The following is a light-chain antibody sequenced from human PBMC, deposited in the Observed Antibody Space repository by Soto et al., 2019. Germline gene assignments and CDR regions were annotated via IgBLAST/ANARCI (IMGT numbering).Light chain of an antibody. CDR2: EAS. CDR3: QQYNYEWT. V-gene: IGKV1-5*01. J-gene: IGKJ1*01. CDR1: HNIYSW. Sequence: DIQMTQSPSTLSASVGDRVSITCRASHNIYSWLVWYQQKPGKAPKLLIHEASILQGGVSSRFSGSGSGTEFTLTISNLQPDDFATYYCQQYNYEWTFGQGTKVEIK.